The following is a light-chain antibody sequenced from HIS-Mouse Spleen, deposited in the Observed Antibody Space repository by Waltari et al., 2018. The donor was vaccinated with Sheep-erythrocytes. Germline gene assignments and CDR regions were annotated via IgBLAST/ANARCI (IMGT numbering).Light chain of an antibody. CDR1: SSDVAGANY. Sequence: QSALTQPRSVSGSPGQSFTISCTATSSDVAGANYVSWYHQHPGKAPTLMNYEVSKRPSGVPDRFSGSKSGNTASLTISGLQAEDEADYYCCSYAGSYNHVFATGTKVTVL. V-gene: IGLV2-11*01. CDR3: CSYAGSYNHV. CDR2: EVS. J-gene: IGLJ1*01.